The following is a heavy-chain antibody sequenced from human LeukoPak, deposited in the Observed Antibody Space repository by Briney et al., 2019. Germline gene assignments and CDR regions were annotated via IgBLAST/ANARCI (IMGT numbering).Heavy chain of an antibody. Sequence: PSETLSLTCTVSGGSISSSSYYWGWIRQPPGKGLEWIGSIYYSGSTYYNPSLKSRVTISVDTSKNQFSLKLSSVTAADTAVYYCARGGEGYSYGGGELDYWGQGTLVTVSS. V-gene: IGHV4-39*07. CDR2: IYYSGST. CDR1: GGSISSSSYY. CDR3: ARGGEGYSYGGGELDY. J-gene: IGHJ4*02. D-gene: IGHD5-18*01.